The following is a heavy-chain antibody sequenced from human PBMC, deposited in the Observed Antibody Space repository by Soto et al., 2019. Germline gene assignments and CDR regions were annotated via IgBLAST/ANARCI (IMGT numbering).Heavy chain of an antibody. CDR1: KFTFSSYA. J-gene: IGHJ5*02. CDR2: IGGSGVVT. Sequence: EVQLLESGGGLVQPGGSLRLSCAASKFTFSSYAMSWVRQTPGKGLEWVSSIGGSGVVTYYADSVKGRFTISRDNSKNTLHLQMNSLRAEDTAVYYCAKDQGFDPRGQGTLVTVSS. V-gene: IGHV3-23*01. CDR3: AKDQGFDP.